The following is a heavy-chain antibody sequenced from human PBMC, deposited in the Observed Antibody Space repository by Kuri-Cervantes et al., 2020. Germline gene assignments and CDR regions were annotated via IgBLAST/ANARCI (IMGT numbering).Heavy chain of an antibody. CDR3: ARDYYGSETYYTPYYYGMVV. CDR1: GFTVSSNY. V-gene: IGHV3-53*01. D-gene: IGHD3-10*01. CDR2: IYSGGST. Sequence: GESLKISCAASGFTVSSNYMSWVRQAPGKGLEWVSVIYSGGSTYYADSVKGRFTISRDNAKNSLYLQMNSLRDEDTAVYYCARDYYGSETYYTPYYYGMVVWGQGTTVTVSS. J-gene: IGHJ6*02.